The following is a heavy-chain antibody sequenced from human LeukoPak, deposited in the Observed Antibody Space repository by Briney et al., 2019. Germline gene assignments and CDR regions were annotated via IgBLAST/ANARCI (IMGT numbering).Heavy chain of an antibody. V-gene: IGHV1-2*02. J-gene: IGHJ5*02. CDR1: GYTFTCYY. CDR2: INPNSGGT. CDR3: AREVADPRGGVDP. D-gene: IGHD6-19*01. Sequence: ASVKVSCKASGYTFTCYYMHWVRQAPGQGLEWMGWINPNSGGTNYAQKFQGRVTMTRDTSISTAYMELSRLRSDDTAVFYCAREVADPRGGVDPWGQGTLVTVSS.